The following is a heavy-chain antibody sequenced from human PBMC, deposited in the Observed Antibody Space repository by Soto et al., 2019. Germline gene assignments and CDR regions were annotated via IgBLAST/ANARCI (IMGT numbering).Heavy chain of an antibody. CDR1: GFTFSSYW. V-gene: IGHV3-7*03. CDR2: IKQDGSEK. Sequence: WGSLRLSCAASGFTFSSYWMSCVRQAPWKGLEWVANIKQDGSEKYYVDSVKGRFTISRDNAKNSLYLQMNSLRAEDTAVYYCARDQVVVVAPRHYYYGMDVWGQGTTVTVSS. CDR3: ARDQVVVVAPRHYYYGMDV. J-gene: IGHJ6*02. D-gene: IGHD2-15*01.